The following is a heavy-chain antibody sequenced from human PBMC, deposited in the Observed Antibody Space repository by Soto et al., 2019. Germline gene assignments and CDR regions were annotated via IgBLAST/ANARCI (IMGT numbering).Heavy chain of an antibody. D-gene: IGHD3-22*01. CDR1: GGSISSYY. CDR3: ATLDYYDSSGLDY. J-gene: IGHJ4*02. V-gene: IGHV4-59*01. Sequence: SSETLSLTCTVSGGSISSYYWSWIRQPPGKGLEWIGYIYYSGSTNYNPSLKSRVTISVDTSKNQFSLKLSSVTAADTAVYYCATLDYYDSSGLDYWGQGTLVTVSS. CDR2: IYYSGST.